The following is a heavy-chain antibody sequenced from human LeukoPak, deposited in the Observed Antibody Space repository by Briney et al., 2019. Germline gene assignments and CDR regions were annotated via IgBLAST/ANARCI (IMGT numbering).Heavy chain of an antibody. Sequence: ASVKVSCKASGYTFTGYYMHWVRQAPGQGLEWMGWINPNSGGTNYAQKFQGRVTMSVDTSKNQFHLKLTSVTAADTAVYYCARGYDDDAFDIWGQGTMVTVSS. V-gene: IGHV1-2*02. CDR2: INPNSGGT. D-gene: IGHD5-12*01. J-gene: IGHJ3*02. CDR3: ARGYDDDAFDI. CDR1: GYTFTGYY.